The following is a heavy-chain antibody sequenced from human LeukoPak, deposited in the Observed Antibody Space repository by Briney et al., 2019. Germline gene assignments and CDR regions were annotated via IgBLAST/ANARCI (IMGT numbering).Heavy chain of an antibody. CDR2: INHSGST. CDR1: GGSFSGYY. V-gene: IGHV4-34*01. Sequence: KSSETLSLTCAVYGGSFSGYYWSWLRQPPGKGLEWIGEINHSGSTNYNPSLKSRVTISVDTSKNQFSLKLSSVAAADTAVYYCARVSQYSSGWYDYWGQGTLVTVSS. D-gene: IGHD6-19*01. CDR3: ARVSQYSSGWYDY. J-gene: IGHJ4*02.